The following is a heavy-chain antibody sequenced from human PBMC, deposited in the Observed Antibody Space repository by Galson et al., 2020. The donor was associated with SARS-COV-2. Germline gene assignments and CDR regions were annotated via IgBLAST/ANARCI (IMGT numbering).Heavy chain of an antibody. CDR1: GFSFSRYV. CDR3: ARDLLSHDTSVFRYLVDYYGIDV. CDR2: ISFDGTNK. V-gene: IGHV3-30-3*01. Sequence: GESLKISCAASGFSFSRYVMFWVRQAPGMGLESVAGISFDGTNKYFADSVKGRFSISRDNSKNTLYLQMNSLRPEDTAVYYCARDLLSHDTSVFRYLVDYYGIDVWGQGTTVTVSS. D-gene: IGHD3-22*01. J-gene: IGHJ6*02.